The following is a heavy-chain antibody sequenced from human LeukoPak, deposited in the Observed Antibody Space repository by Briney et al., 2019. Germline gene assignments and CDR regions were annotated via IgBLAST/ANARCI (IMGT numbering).Heavy chain of an antibody. Sequence: ASVKVSCKASGYTFTSYAMHWVRQAPGQRLEWMGWINAGNGNTKYSQKFQGRVTITRDTSASTAYMELSRLRSDDTAVYYCARGYDSSGYSNFDYWGQGTLVTVSS. CDR1: GYTFTSYA. D-gene: IGHD3-22*01. V-gene: IGHV1-3*01. J-gene: IGHJ4*02. CDR3: ARGYDSSGYSNFDY. CDR2: INAGNGNT.